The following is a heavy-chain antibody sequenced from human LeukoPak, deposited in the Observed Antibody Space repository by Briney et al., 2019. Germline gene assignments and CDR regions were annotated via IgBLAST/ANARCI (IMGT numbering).Heavy chain of an antibody. CDR1: GYTFTSYG. CDR2: ISAYNGNT. J-gene: IGHJ4*02. Sequence: ASVKVSCKASGYTFTSYGISWVRQAPGQGLEWMGWISAYNGNTNYAQNLQGRVSMTTDTSMSTAYMDLRSLRSDDTAVYYCARAPKWELLPDYFDYWGQGTLVTVSS. D-gene: IGHD1-26*01. CDR3: ARAPKWELLPDYFDY. V-gene: IGHV1-18*01.